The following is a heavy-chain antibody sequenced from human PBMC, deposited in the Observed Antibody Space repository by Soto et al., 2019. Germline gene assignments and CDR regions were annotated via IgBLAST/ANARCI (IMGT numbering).Heavy chain of an antibody. Sequence: QVHLVQSGTEVKKPGSSVRVSCKASGDAFSFYTINWVRQAPGLGLEWMGRINPILSMSNYAQKFQGRVTITADKATGTAYMDRSSLGSEDTARYCGATSYGAGYRAFDYWGEGALVTVSS. V-gene: IGHV1-69*02. CDR3: ATSYGAGYRAFDY. CDR1: GDAFSFYT. CDR2: INPILSMS. J-gene: IGHJ4*02. D-gene: IGHD3-10*01.